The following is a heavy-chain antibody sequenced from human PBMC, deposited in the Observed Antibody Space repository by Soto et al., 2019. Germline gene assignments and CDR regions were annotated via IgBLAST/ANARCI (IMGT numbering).Heavy chain of an antibody. Sequence: ASVKVSCKVSGYTLTELSMHWVRQAPGEGLEWMGGFDPEDGETIYAQKFQGRVTMTEDTSTDTAYMELSSLRSEDTAVYYCATNDYVWGSYPLDYWGQGTLVTVSS. CDR3: ATNDYVWGSYPLDY. V-gene: IGHV1-24*01. J-gene: IGHJ4*02. D-gene: IGHD3-16*02. CDR2: FDPEDGET. CDR1: GYTLTELS.